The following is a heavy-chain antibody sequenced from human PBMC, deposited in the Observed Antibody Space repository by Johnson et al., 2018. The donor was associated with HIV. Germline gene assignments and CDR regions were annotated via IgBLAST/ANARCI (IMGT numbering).Heavy chain of an antibody. CDR1: GFRFSTYA. J-gene: IGHJ3*02. Sequence: QVQLVESGGGVVQPGRSLRLSCAASGFRFSTYALHWVRQPPGKGLEWVALISDDGNNKYYAHSVKGRFTISRDNSKNTLYLQMNSLRVEDTAMYYCARGPILEWLSGDGFDMWGQGTKVTV. CDR2: ISDDGNNK. D-gene: IGHD3-3*01. CDR3: ARGPILEWLSGDGFDM. V-gene: IGHV3-30-3*01.